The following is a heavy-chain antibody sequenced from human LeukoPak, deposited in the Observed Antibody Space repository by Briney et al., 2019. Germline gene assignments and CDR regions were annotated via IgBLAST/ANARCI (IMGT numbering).Heavy chain of an antibody. J-gene: IGHJ4*02. CDR3: ARHLNTPMVKAHFDY. CDR2: IYHSGTT. Sequence: SGTLSLTCTVSGCSISSDYLTWIRQPPGKGLEWIGYIYHSGTTNYNPSLKSRVTISIDTSKNQFSLKLSSVTAADTAVYYCARHLNTPMVKAHFDYWGQGTLITVSS. D-gene: IGHD5-18*01. CDR1: GCSISSDY. V-gene: IGHV4-59*08.